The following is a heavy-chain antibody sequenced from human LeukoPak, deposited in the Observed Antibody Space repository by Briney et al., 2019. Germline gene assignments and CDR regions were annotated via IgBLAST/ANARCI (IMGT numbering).Heavy chain of an antibody. CDR2: VSGSGGTT. V-gene: IGHV3-23*01. J-gene: IGHJ3*02. CDR3: IKVIMFAFDI. CDR1: GFTFSSYA. Sequence: GGSLRLSCAASGFTFSSYAMGWVRQAPGKGLEWVSAVSGSGGTTHYADSVKGRFTISRDNSKNTMYLQMNSLRAEDTAVYFCIKVIMFAFDIWGRGTMVTVSS. D-gene: IGHD3-10*02.